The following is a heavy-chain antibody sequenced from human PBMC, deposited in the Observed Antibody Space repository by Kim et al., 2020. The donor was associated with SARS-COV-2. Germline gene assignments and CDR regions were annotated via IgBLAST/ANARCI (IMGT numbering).Heavy chain of an antibody. CDR2: ISSSSSYI. Sequence: GGSLRLSCAASGFTFSSYSMNWVRQAPGKGLEWVSSISSSSSYIYYADSVKGRFTISRDNAKNSLYLQMNSLRAEDTAVYYCARDKGDFDWLYGMDVWGQGTTVTVSS. D-gene: IGHD3-9*01. J-gene: IGHJ6*02. CDR1: GFTFSSYS. CDR3: ARDKGDFDWLYGMDV. V-gene: IGHV3-21*01.